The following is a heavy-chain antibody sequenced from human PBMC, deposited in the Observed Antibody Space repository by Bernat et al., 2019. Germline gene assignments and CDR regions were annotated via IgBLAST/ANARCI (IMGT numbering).Heavy chain of an antibody. D-gene: IGHD6-6*01. J-gene: IGHJ6*03. CDR2: ISSSSSYT. Sequence: QVQLVESGGGLVKPGGSLRLSCAAPGFTFRDYYMTWIRQAPGKGLDGVSYISSSSSYTNYADSVKGRFTISRDNAKNSLYLQMNSLRAEDAAVDYCARGSSTSAAYMDVWGKGTTVTVSS. V-gene: IGHV3-11*05. CDR1: GFTFRDYY. CDR3: ARGSSTSAAYMDV.